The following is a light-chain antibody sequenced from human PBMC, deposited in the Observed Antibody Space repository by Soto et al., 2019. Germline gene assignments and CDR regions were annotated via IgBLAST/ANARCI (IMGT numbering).Light chain of an antibody. J-gene: IGLJ2*01. CDR3: SSYTSSNSLV. Sequence: QSALTQPASVSGSPGQSITISCTGTNGDLGGYNYVSWYQQYPGKAPKLMIYNVGDRPSGVSSRFSGSKSGSTASLTISGLQAEDEADYYCSSYTSSNSLVFGGGTKLNVL. CDR2: NVG. CDR1: NGDLGGYNY. V-gene: IGLV2-14*03.